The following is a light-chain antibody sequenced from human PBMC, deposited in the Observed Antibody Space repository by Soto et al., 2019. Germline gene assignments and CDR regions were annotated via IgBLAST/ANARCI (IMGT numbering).Light chain of an antibody. V-gene: IGKV3-15*01. CDR1: QGVGRS. CDR2: SAS. CDR3: QQYYYWPLT. Sequence: EVLMTQSPATLSTSPGEGATLSCRASQGVGRSVAWYQQTPGQSPRLLIYSASTRASGVPARFGGSGSGTEFTLTISSLQSEDFAVYSCQQYYYWPLTFGGGTKVEIK. J-gene: IGKJ4*01.